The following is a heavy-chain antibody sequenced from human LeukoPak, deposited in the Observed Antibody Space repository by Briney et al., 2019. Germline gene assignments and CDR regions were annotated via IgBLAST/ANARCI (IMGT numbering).Heavy chain of an antibody. V-gene: IGHV4-4*09. J-gene: IGHJ6*03. Sequence: SETLSLTCTVSGGSIYSYYWGWFRQPPGKGLEWIGYIYTTGSTNYDPSLMSRVTISIDTSKSQFSLKLSSVTAADTAVYYCARHGYYYYMDVWGKGTTVTVSS. CDR1: GGSIYSYY. CDR3: ARHGYYYYMDV. CDR2: IYTTGST.